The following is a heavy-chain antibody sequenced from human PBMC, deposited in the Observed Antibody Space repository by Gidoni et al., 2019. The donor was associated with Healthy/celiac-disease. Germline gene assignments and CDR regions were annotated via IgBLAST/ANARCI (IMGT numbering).Heavy chain of an antibody. Sequence: EVQLVESGGGLVKPGGSLRLSCAASGFTFSSYIINWVRQAPGKGLEWFSSIITIISYIYYADSVKGRFSISRDNANISLYLQMNSLRSDVTAVYYCASYILHSIWGQGTLVTVSS. CDR3: ASYILHSI. CDR2: IITIISYI. D-gene: IGHD3-3*02. V-gene: IGHV3-21*01. CDR1: GFTFSSYI. J-gene: IGHJ4*02.